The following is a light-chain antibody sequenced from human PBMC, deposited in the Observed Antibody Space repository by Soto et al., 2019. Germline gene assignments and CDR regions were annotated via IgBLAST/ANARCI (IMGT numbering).Light chain of an antibody. Sequence: ETVMTQSPATLSVSPGERATLSCRASQTVSSNLAWYQQKPGQAVRLLIFRASTRATGIPARFSGSGSGTEFTRTISSLQSEDSSIYYCQQYNNWPWTFGHGTKVEIK. J-gene: IGKJ1*01. CDR1: QTVSSN. CDR3: QQYNNWPWT. CDR2: RAS. V-gene: IGKV3D-15*01.